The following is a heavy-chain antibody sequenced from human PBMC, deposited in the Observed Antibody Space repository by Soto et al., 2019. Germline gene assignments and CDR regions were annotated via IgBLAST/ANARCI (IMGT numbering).Heavy chain of an antibody. CDR3: ARARFTVTTSFYSFGMDV. D-gene: IGHD4-17*01. V-gene: IGHV3-33*01. CDR2: IWYDGSNK. Sequence: GGSLRLSCAASGFTFSSYGMHWVRQAPGKGLEWVAVIWYDGSNKYYADSVKGRFTISRDNSKNTLYLQMNSLRAEDTAVYYCARARFTVTTSFYSFGMDVWGQGTTVTVSS. J-gene: IGHJ6*02. CDR1: GFTFSSYG.